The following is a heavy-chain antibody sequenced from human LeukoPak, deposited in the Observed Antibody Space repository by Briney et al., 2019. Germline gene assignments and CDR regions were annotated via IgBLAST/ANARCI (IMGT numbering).Heavy chain of an antibody. CDR1: GGSFSAYY. V-gene: IGHV4-34*01. J-gene: IGHJ3*02. CDR2: INHSGST. CDR3: ARGGGFGDTDAFDI. D-gene: IGHD3-16*01. Sequence: SETLSLTCVVYGGSFSAYYWNWIRQPPGKGLEWIGEINHSGSTNYKPSLKSRVTLSVDTSKNQFSLKLSSVTAADTAVYYCARGGGFGDTDAFDIWGQGTMVTVSS.